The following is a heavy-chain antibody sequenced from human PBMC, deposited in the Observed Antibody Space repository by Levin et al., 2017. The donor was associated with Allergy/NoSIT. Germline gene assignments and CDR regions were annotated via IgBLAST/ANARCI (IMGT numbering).Heavy chain of an antibody. Sequence: SVKVSCKASGGTFSSYAISWVRQAPGQGLEWMGGIIPIFGTANYAQKFQGRVTITADKSTSTAYMELSSLRSEDTAVYYCARAPQQQLVHPAQFYYYYDYMDVWGKGTTVTVSS. CDR1: GGTFSSYA. D-gene: IGHD6-13*01. CDR2: IIPIFGTA. V-gene: IGHV1-69*06. J-gene: IGHJ6*03. CDR3: ARAPQQQLVHPAQFYYYYDYMDV.